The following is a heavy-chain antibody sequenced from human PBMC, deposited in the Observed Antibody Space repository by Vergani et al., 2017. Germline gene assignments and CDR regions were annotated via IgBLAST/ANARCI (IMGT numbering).Heavy chain of an antibody. V-gene: IGHV1-69*01. CDR2: IIPIFGTA. J-gene: IGHJ3*02. Sequence: QVQLVQSGAEVKKPGSSVKVSCKASGGTFSSYAISWVRQAPGQGLEWMGGIIPIFGTANYAQKFQGRVTITADESTSTAYMELSSLRAEDTAVYYCAKEINYHTLRAFDIWGQGTMVTVSS. CDR1: GGTFSSYA. CDR3: AKEINYHTLRAFDI. D-gene: IGHD5-24*01.